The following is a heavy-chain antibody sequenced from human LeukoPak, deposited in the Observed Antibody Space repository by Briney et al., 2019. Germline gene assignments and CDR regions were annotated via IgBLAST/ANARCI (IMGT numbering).Heavy chain of an antibody. CDR3: ARDGTRDYYYGMDV. J-gene: IGHJ6*02. V-gene: IGHV3-48*01. D-gene: IGHD5-24*01. Sequence: GGSLRLSCAASGFTFSSYAMNWVRQAPGKGLEWVSYIQSSGSPMYYADSVKGRFTISRDNAKNSLYLQINSLRAEDTAVYYCARDGTRDYYYGMDVWGQGTTVTVSS. CDR1: GFTFSSYA. CDR2: IQSSGSPM.